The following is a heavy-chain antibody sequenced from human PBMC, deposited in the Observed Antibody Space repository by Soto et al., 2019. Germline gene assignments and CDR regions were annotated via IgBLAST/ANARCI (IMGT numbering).Heavy chain of an antibody. Sequence: SGGSLRLSCAASGFTARTNYMTWVRQAPGKGLEWVSVIYANGRTYYADSVKGRFTISRHNSKNTLYLQMNSLRAEDTAVYYCANTHDEFNYGEVFDIWGEGTMVTVSS. CDR3: ANTHDEFNYGEVFDI. D-gene: IGHD3-10*01. CDR1: GFTARTNY. V-gene: IGHV3-53*04. J-gene: IGHJ3*02. CDR2: IYANGRT.